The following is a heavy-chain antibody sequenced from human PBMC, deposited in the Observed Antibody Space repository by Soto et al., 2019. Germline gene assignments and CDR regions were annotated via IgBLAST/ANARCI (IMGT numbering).Heavy chain of an antibody. CDR1: GGSISSSY. J-gene: IGHJ4*02. V-gene: IGHV4-4*07. CDR2: IYTSGST. Sequence: SSETLSLTCTVSGGSISSSYWSWIRQPAGKGLEWLGRIYTSGSTNYSPSLKSRVTMSVVTSKKQFSLKLSSVSTADTAVYYCAREGDYWGQGTLVTVS. CDR3: AREGDY.